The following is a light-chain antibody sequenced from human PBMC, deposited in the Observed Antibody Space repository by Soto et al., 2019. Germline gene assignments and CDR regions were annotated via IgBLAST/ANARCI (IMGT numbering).Light chain of an antibody. CDR1: SSNIGSHG. J-gene: IGLJ2*01. V-gene: IGLV1-44*01. CDR3: AAWDDSLNGVI. Sequence: QSVLTQPPSVSGTPGRRVTISCSGSSSNIGSHGVNGYRHLPGTAPKLLIYSNNQRPSGVPDRFSGSKSGTSVSLAISGLQSEDEADYYCAAWDDSLNGVIFGGGTKLTVL. CDR2: SNN.